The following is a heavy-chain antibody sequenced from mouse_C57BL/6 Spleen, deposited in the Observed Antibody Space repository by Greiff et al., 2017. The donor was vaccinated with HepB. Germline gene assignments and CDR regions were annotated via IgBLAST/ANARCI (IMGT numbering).Heavy chain of an antibody. CDR2: IYPGDGDT. J-gene: IGHJ4*01. CDR3: ARYYYGSSPYYYAMDD. CDR1: GYAFSSYW. V-gene: IGHV1-80*01. Sequence: VQLQQSGAELVKPGASVKISCKASGYAFSSYWMNWVKQRPGKGLEWIGQIYPGDGDTNYNGKFKGKATLTADKSSSTAYMQLSSLTSEDSAVYFCARYYYGSSPYYYAMDDWGQGTSVTVSS. D-gene: IGHD1-1*01.